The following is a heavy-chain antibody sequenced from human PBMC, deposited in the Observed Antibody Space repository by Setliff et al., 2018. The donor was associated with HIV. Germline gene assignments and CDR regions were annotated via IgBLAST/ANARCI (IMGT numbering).Heavy chain of an antibody. CDR1: GGSINNSDCN. CDR2: ANYIGST. CDR3: ARQVWLSENHYYFYMDV. D-gene: IGHD2-21*01. Sequence: PSETLSLTCTLSGGSINNSDCNWAWIRQSPGKGLEWIASANYIGSTYYSSLKSRAAISVDTSRNHFSLRLSSVTAADTATYYCARQVWLSENHYYFYMDVWGKGATVT. J-gene: IGHJ6*03. V-gene: IGHV4-39*01.